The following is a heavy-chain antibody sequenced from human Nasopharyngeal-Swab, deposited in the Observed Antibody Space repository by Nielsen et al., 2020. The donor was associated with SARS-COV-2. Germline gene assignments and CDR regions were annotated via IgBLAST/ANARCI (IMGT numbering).Heavy chain of an antibody. CDR1: GYTFTGYY. V-gene: IGHV1-2*06. Sequence: ASVKVSCKASGYTFTGYYMHWVRQAPGQGLEWMGRINPNSGGTNYAQKFQGRVTMTRDTYISKAYMELSRLRSDDTAVYYCASSKGSSSWYPNWFDPWGQGTLVTVSS. CDR3: ASSKGSSSWYPNWFDP. J-gene: IGHJ5*02. CDR2: INPNSGGT. D-gene: IGHD6-13*01.